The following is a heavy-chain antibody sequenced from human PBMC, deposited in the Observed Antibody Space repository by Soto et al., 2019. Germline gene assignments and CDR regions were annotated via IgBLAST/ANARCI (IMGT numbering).Heavy chain of an antibody. CDR1: GGSFSCYD. CDR3: ARALYSSSLFDP. D-gene: IGHD6-6*01. CDR2: INHSGST. Sequence: SETLSLICAVYGGSFSCYDLSWIRQPPGKGLEWIGEINHSGSTNYNPYLKSRVTISVDTSKNQFSLKLSSVTAADTAVYYCARALYSSSLFDPWGQGTLVTAPQ. J-gene: IGHJ5*02. V-gene: IGHV4-34*01.